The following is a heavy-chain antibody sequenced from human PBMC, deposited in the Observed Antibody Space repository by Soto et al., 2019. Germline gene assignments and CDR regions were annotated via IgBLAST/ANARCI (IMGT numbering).Heavy chain of an antibody. CDR1: GFTVSSNY. Sequence: GGSLRLSCAASGFTVSSNYMSWVRQAPGKGLEWVSVIYRGGSTYYADSVKGRFTISRDNSKNTLYLQMNSLRAEDTAVYYWARRRLLQNYFDDWGQGTVVTVAA. CDR3: ARRRLLQNYFDD. V-gene: IGHV3-53*01. J-gene: IGHJ4*02. D-gene: IGHD3-22*01. CDR2: IYRGGST.